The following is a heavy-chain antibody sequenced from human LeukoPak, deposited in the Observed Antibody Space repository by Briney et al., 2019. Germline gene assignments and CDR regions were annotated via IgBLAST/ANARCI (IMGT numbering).Heavy chain of an antibody. CDR3: ARAHYYYDSRSHKGGFDY. CDR2: INLNGGGT. D-gene: IGHD3-10*01. J-gene: IGHJ4*02. Sequence: GASVKVSCKASGFTFTGHYVHWVRQAPGQGLEWMGWINLNGGGTKYAQNFHRRVTMTRDTSISTAYMELSSLRSDDTAVYYCARAHYYYDSRSHKGGFDYWGQGTPVTVSS. CDR1: GFTFTGHY. V-gene: IGHV1-2*02.